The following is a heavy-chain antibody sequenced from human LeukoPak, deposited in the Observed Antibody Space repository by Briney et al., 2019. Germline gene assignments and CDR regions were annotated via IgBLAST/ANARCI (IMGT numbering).Heavy chain of an antibody. CDR3: ALAGTWSLFDY. J-gene: IGHJ4*02. CDR2: ISYDGSNK. CDR1: GFTFSSYG. V-gene: IGHV3-30*03. Sequence: GGSLRLSCAASGFTFSSYGMHWVRQAPGKGLEWVAVISYDGSNKYYADSVKGRFTISRDNSKNTLYLQMNSLRAEDTAVYYCALAGTWSLFDYWGQGTLVTVSS. D-gene: IGHD6-19*01.